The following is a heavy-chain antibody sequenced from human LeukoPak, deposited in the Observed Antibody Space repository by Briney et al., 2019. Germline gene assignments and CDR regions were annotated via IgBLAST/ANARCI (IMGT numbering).Heavy chain of an antibody. CDR2: ITPSSAYI. V-gene: IGHV3-21*01. CDR3: ARASGTTGWYPAFDY. CDR1: GFTFSSYC. D-gene: IGHD1-14*01. Sequence: GGSLRLSCAGSGFTFSSYCMNWVRQAPGMGLEWVASITPSSAYIYYADSVKGRFSISRDNANNSLSLQMNSLRAEDTAVYYCARASGTTGWYPAFDYWGQGVLVTVSS. J-gene: IGHJ4*02.